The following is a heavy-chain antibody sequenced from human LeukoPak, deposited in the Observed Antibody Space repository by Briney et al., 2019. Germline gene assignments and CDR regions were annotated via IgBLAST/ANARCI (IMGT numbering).Heavy chain of an antibody. V-gene: IGHV1-2*02. CDR2: INPNSGGT. CDR3: AQSLGYDSSGPPYD. CDR1: GYTFTGYY. Sequence: ASVKVSCKASGYTFTGYYMHWVRQAPGQGLEWMGWINPNSGGTNYAQKFQGRVTMTRDTSISTAYMELSRLRSDDTAVYYCAQSLGYDSSGPPYDWGQGTLVTVPS. D-gene: IGHD3-22*01. J-gene: IGHJ4*02.